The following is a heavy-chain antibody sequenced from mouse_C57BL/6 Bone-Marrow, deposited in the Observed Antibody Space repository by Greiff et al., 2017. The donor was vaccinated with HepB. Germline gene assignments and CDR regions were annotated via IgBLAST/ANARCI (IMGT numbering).Heavy chain of an antibody. CDR1: GYTFTDYY. D-gene: IGHD1-1*01. J-gene: IGHJ1*03. Sequence: EVQLQQSGPVLVKPGASVKMSCKASGYTFTDYYMNWVKHSHGKSLEWIGVINPYNGGTSYNQKFKGKATLTVDKSSSTAYMELNSLTSEDSAVYYCATYYFWRYFDVWGTGTTVTVSS. V-gene: IGHV1-19*01. CDR2: INPYNGGT. CDR3: ATYYFWRYFDV.